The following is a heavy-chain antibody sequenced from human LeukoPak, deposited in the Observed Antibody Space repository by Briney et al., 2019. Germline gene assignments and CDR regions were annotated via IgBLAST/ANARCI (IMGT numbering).Heavy chain of an antibody. D-gene: IGHD3-3*01. CDR2: INHSGST. CDR3: ARGWGVYDFWSGSHYFDY. Sequence: PSETLSLTCAVYGGSFSGYYWSWIRQPPGKGLEWIGEINHSGSTNYNPSLKSRVTISVDTSKNQFSLKLSSVTAADTAVYSCARGWGVYDFWSGSHYFDYWGQGTLVTVSS. V-gene: IGHV4-34*01. J-gene: IGHJ4*02. CDR1: GGSFSGYY.